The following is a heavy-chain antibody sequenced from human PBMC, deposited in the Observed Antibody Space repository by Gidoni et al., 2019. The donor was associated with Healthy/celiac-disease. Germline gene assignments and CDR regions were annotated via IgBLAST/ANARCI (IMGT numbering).Heavy chain of an antibody. V-gene: IGHV1-18*01. J-gene: IGHJ6*02. Sequence: QVQLAQSGADVKRPGASVKVSCKTSGYTFPSYGITWVRQSPGQGLEWVEWISTYTGNTNYAQKLQGRVTMTTDTSTSTAYLELRSLRSDDTAVYYCAKDDPTLAYYYGMDVWGQGTTVTVSS. CDR3: AKDDPTLAYYYGMDV. CDR1: GYTFPSYG. CDR2: ISTYTGNT.